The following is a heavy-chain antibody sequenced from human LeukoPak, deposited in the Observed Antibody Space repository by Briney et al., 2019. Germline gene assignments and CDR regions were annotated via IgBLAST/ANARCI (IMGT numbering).Heavy chain of an antibody. CDR3: TRVTTVVDFDY. D-gene: IGHD4-23*01. CDR1: GLTFSDSD. J-gene: IGHJ4*02. V-gene: IGHV3-73*01. CDR2: IRSIANSYAT. Sequence: GGSLRLSCAAPGLTFSDSDIHWVRQASGKGLEWVGRIRSIANSYATSYAASVKGRFTISKDDSKNSAFLQMNSLKTEDTAVYYCTRVTTVVDFDYWGQGTLVTVSS.